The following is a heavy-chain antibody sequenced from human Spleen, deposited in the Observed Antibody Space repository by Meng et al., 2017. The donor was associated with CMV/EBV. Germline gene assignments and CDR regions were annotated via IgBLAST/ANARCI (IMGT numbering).Heavy chain of an antibody. CDR3: ARVEVWGYSSSRLISYFDY. V-gene: IGHV4-4*07. D-gene: IGHD6-13*01. CDR2: VYSTGST. Sequence: QGRLRGASSGLVKRQATLSPTWTGSGGSLSGHYWSWNRQPAGQALECIGRVYSTGSTNYNSSLNSRVTMSVDPSKNQFSLRLNSVTAADTGVYYCARVEVWGYSSSRLISYFDYWGQGTLVTVSS. CDR1: GGSLSGHY. J-gene: IGHJ4*02.